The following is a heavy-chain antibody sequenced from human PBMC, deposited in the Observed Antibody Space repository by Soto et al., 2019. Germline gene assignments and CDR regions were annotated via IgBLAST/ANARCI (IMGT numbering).Heavy chain of an antibody. J-gene: IGHJ6*02. CDR1: GFTFSSYA. CDR3: ARDRDSSSGRYYYYGMDV. Sequence: GGSLRLSCAASGFTFSSYAMHWVRQAPGKGLGWVAVISYDGSNKYYADSVKGRFTISRDNSKNTLYLQMNSLRAEDTAVYYCARDRDSSSGRYYYYGMDVWGQGTTVTVS. D-gene: IGHD6-6*01. CDR2: ISYDGSNK. V-gene: IGHV3-30-3*01.